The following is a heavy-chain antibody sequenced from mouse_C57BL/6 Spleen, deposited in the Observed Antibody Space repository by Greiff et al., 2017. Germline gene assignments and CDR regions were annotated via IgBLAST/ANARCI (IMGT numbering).Heavy chain of an antibody. J-gene: IGHJ2*01. CDR1: GFTFSSYG. Sequence: EVKLMESGGDLVKPGGSLKLSCAASGFTFSSYGMSWVRQTPDKRLEWVATISSGGSYTYYPDSVKGRFTISRDNAKNNLYLQMSSLKAEDTAMYYCARHGGYWGQGTTLTVSS. CDR3: ARHGGY. V-gene: IGHV5-6*01. CDR2: ISSGGSYT.